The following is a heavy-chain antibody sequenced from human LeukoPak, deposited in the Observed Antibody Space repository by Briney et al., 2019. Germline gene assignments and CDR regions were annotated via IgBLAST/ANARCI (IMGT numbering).Heavy chain of an antibody. CDR3: TRGRPHGNDY. D-gene: IGHD4-23*01. J-gene: IGHJ4*02. V-gene: IGHV3-74*01. CDR2: IASDGSST. CDR1: GFTFSSYW. Sequence: GGSLRLSCAASGFTFSSYWMNWVRQAPGKGLVWGSRIASDGSSTTYADSVKGRFSISEDNAKTTLYLQMNSLRDEDTAVYYCTRGRPHGNDYWGQGTLVTVSS.